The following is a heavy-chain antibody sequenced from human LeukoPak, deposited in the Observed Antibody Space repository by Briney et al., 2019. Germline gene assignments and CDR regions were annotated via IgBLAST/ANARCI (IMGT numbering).Heavy chain of an antibody. D-gene: IGHD3-3*01. Sequence: SETLSLTCAVYGGSFSGYCWSWIRQPPGKGLELIGEINHSGSTNYNPSLKSRVTISVDTSKNQFSLKLSSVTAADTAVYYCARVVAFGVVIGGWYYFDYWGQGTLVTVSS. CDR3: ARVVAFGVVIGGWYYFDY. V-gene: IGHV4-34*01. CDR1: GGSFSGYC. J-gene: IGHJ4*02. CDR2: INHSGST.